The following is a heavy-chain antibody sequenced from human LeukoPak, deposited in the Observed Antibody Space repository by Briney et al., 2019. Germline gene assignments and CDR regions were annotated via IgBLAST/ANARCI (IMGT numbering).Heavy chain of an antibody. CDR1: GYTFTSYD. CDR3: ARILRGHNSNDEKVLAY. V-gene: IGHV1-8*01. Sequence: ASVKVSCKASGYTFTSYDINWVRQATGQGLEWMGWMNPNSGNTGYAQKFQGRVTMTRNTSISTAYMELSSLRSEDTAVYYCARILRGHNSNDEKVLAYWGQGTLVTVSS. J-gene: IGHJ4*02. CDR2: MNPNSGNT. D-gene: IGHD1-1*01.